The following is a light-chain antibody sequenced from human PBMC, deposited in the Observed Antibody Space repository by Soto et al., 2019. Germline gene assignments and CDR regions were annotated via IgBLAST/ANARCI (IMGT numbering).Light chain of an antibody. CDR2: DVR. J-gene: IGLJ1*01. CDR3: CSYAGSYTYV. V-gene: IGLV2-11*01. CDR1: SSDVGAYSY. Sequence: QSALTQPRSVSGSPGQSVTISCTGTSSDVGAYSYVSWYQQHPGKAPKLMIYDVRKRPSGVPDRFSGSKSGHTASLTISGLQAEDEADYYCCSYAGSYTYVVGTGTKVTVL.